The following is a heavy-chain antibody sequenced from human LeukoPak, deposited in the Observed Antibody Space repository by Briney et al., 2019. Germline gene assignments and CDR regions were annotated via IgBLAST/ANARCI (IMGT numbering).Heavy chain of an antibody. D-gene: IGHD3-16*01. J-gene: IGHJ4*02. CDR1: GFTFSSYA. V-gene: IGHV3-30*01. CDR3: ARGWGSTWWYFDY. Sequence: TGGSLRLSCAASGFTFSSYAMHWVRQAPGKGLEWVAVISYDGSNKYYADSVKGRFTISRDNSKNTLYLQMNSLRAEDTAVYYCARGWGSTWWYFDYWGQGTLVTVSS. CDR2: ISYDGSNK.